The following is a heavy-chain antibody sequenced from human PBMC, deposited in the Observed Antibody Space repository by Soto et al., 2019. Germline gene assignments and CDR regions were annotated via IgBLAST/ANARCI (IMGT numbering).Heavy chain of an antibody. CDR3: AKSDNVVLPASSPVYFDY. J-gene: IGHJ4*02. V-gene: IGHV1-46*01. CDR1: GYSFTNYY. D-gene: IGHD2-2*01. Sequence: QVQLVQSGAEVKKPGASVKVSCKTSGYSFTNYYLHWLRQAPGQGLEWMGLINPSGISTSHAQKFQGTVTMTSDTSPSTVYMDLSSLKSEDTAAYYCAKSDNVVLPASSPVYFDYWGQATLVT. CDR2: INPSGIST.